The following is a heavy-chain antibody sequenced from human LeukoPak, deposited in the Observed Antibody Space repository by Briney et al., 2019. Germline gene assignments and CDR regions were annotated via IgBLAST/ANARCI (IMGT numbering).Heavy chain of an antibody. V-gene: IGHV4-59*08. CDR3: ARGGRYFDYIDY. J-gene: IGHJ4*02. CDR2: ISYSGST. Sequence: PSETLSLTCTVSGGSISSYYWSWIRQAPGKGLEWIGYISYSGSTNYNPSLKGRVTISVDTSKSQFSLKLSSVTAADTAVYYCARGGRYFDYIDYWGQGTLVTVSS. D-gene: IGHD3-9*01. CDR1: GGSISSYY.